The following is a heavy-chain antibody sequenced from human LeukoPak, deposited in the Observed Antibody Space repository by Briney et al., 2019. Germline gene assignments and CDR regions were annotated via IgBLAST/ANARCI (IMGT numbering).Heavy chain of an antibody. J-gene: IGHJ5*02. CDR3: ARDLWELPSIGPSWFDP. CDR2: IKQDGSEK. CDR1: GFTFSSYW. D-gene: IGHD1-26*01. V-gene: IGHV3-7*01. Sequence: QSGGSLRLSCAASGFTFSSYWMSWVRQAPGKGLEWVANIKQDGSEKYYVDSVKGRFTISRDNAKNSLYLQMNSLRAEDTAVYYCARDLWELPSIGPSWFDPWGQGTLVTVSS.